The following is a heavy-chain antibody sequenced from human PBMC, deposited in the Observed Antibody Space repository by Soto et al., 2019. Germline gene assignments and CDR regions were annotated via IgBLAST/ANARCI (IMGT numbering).Heavy chain of an antibody. Sequence: GGSLRLSCRASGFTFGNYAMAWVRQAPGEGLEWVSGISASGGRTYYADSAKGRFTISRDNSNNTLYLQMSSLRAEDTAVYYCAKDLEVLSARFESWGQGALVTVSS. CDR3: AKDLEVLSARFES. CDR2: ISASGGRT. V-gene: IGHV3-23*01. D-gene: IGHD2-15*01. CDR1: GFTFGNYA. J-gene: IGHJ4*02.